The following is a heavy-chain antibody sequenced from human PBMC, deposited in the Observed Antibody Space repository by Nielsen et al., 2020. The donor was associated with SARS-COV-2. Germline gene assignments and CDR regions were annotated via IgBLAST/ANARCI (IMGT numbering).Heavy chain of an antibody. CDR1: GGSISSYY. J-gene: IGHJ2*01. Sequence: SETLSLTCTVSGGSISSYYWSWIRQPAGKGLEWIGRIYTSGSTNYNPSLKSRVTISVDTSKNQFSLKLSSVTAADTAVYYCARGAGYSSSWFREYWYFDLWGRGTLVTVSS. CDR3: ARGAGYSSSWFREYWYFDL. D-gene: IGHD6-13*01. CDR2: IYTSGST. V-gene: IGHV4-4*07.